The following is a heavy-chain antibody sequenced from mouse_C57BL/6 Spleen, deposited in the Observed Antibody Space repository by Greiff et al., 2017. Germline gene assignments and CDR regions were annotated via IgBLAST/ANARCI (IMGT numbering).Heavy chain of an antibody. CDR3: ARDGDSSGPAWFAY. J-gene: IGHJ3*01. V-gene: IGHV5-16*01. D-gene: IGHD3-2*02. CDR1: GFTFSDYY. CDR2: INYDGSST. Sequence: EVKLMESEGGLVQPGSSMKLSCTASGFTFSDYYMAWVRQVPEKGLEWVANINYDGSSTYYLDSLKSRFIISRDNAKNILYLQMSSLKSEDTATYYCARDGDSSGPAWFAYWGQETLVTVSA.